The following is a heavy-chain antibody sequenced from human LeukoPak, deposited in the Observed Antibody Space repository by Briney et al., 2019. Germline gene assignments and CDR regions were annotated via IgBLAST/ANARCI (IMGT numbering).Heavy chain of an antibody. J-gene: IGHJ4*02. D-gene: IGHD5-12*01. Sequence: GGTLRLSCAASGFTFSSHGMNWVRRAPGKGLEWVSGISPNGVITYYADSVKGRFTISRDNSKNTLYLQMNSLRAEDTAVYYCAKDRIQWEVWGQGTLVTVSS. CDR1: GFTFSSHG. CDR2: ISPNGVIT. CDR3: AKDRIQWEV. V-gene: IGHV3-23*01.